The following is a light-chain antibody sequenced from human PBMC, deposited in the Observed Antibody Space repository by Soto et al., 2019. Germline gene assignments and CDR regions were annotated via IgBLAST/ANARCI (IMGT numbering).Light chain of an antibody. V-gene: IGKV3-15*01. CDR1: QSVGSN. J-gene: IGKJ2*01. CDR3: XXXXNWPYT. Sequence: EIVMTQSPATLSVSPGERASLSCRASQSVGSNLAWYQQTAGQAPRLLIYGASTRATGIPARFSGSGSGTEFTLTISSXQSEDFXVXXXXXXXNWPYTFGQGTKLEIK. CDR2: GAS.